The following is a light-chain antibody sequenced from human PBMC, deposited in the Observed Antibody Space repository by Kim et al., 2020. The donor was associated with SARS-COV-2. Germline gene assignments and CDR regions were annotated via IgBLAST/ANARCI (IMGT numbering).Light chain of an antibody. CDR3: FSYAGSYIVL. V-gene: IGLV2-11*01. CDR1: NSDVGAYNF. CDR2: NVS. Sequence: QSALTQPRSVSGSPGQSVTISCTGTNSDVGAYNFVSWYQHHPGKAPKLIIYNVSERPSGVPDRFSGSKSGNTASLTISGLQTEDEADYYCFSYAGSYIVLLGGGTQLTVL. J-gene: IGLJ2*01.